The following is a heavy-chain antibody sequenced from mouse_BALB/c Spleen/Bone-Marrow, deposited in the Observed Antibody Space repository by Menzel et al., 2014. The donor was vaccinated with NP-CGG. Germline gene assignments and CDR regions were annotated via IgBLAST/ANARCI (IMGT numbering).Heavy chain of an antibody. D-gene: IGHD3-3*01. J-gene: IGHJ2*01. CDR2: ISSGSRTV. Sequence: EVKLMESGGGLVQPGGSRKLSCAASGFTFXSFGMHWVRQAPEKGLEWVAYISSGSRTVFYADTVKGRFTISRDNPKNTLFLQMTSLRSGDTAMYYCTRSRGNWDDFDYWGQGTTLTVSS. V-gene: IGHV5-17*02. CDR1: GFTFXSFG. CDR3: TRSRGNWDDFDY.